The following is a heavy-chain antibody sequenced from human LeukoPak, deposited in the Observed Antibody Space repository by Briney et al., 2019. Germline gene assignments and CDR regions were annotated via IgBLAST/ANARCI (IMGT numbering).Heavy chain of an antibody. J-gene: IGHJ4*02. D-gene: IGHD6-19*01. CDR1: GFTFSSYA. CDR2: ISYDGSNK. V-gene: IGHV3-30-3*01. CDR3: ARVRIAVPMANYFDY. Sequence: GGSLRLSCAASGFTFSSYAMHWVRQAPGKGLEWVAVISYDGSNKYYADSVKGRFTISRDNSKNTLYLQMNSLRAEDTAVYYCARVRIAVPMANYFDYWGQGTLVTVSS.